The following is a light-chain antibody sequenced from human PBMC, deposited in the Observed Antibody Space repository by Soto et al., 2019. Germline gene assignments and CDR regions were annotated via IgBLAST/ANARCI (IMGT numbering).Light chain of an antibody. CDR3: QKYGDWPPSWT. CDR1: QSFSNN. J-gene: IGKJ1*01. Sequence: EIVLTQSPGTLSVSPGERATLSCRASQSFSNNLAWFQQQPGQAPRLLFYGASTRATGIPARFSASGSGTKFTLTISSLQSEDCAVYYCQKYGDWPPSWTFGQGTKV. V-gene: IGKV3-15*01. CDR2: GAS.